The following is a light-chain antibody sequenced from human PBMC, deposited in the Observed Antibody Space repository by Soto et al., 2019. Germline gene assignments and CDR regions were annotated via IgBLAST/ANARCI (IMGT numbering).Light chain of an antibody. CDR2: AAS. J-gene: IGKJ1*01. Sequence: AIQLTQSPSSLSASVGDRVTITCRASQGIRSALGWYKQKPGKVPKLLIYAASTLQSGVPSRFRGSGFGTEFTLTINSLQPEDFETYYCLLDYAYFWAFGQGTKVDIK. V-gene: IGKV1-6*01. CDR3: LLDYAYFWA. CDR1: QGIRSA.